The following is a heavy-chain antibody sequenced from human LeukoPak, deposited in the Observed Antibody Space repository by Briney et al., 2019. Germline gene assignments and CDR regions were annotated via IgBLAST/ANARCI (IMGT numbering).Heavy chain of an antibody. CDR1: GLRFRSYA. D-gene: IGHD2-15*01. V-gene: IGHV3-23*01. J-gene: IGHJ4*02. CDR3: AKGRCSGVGCDSFHS. Sequence: GGSLRLSCVASGLRFRSYAMNWVRQAPGKGLECISTISDDSSFTYYADSVKGRSAISRDDSKNTLYLQMNNLRVEDTAVYYCAKGRCSGVGCDSFHSWGQGALVTVSS. CDR2: ISDDSSFT.